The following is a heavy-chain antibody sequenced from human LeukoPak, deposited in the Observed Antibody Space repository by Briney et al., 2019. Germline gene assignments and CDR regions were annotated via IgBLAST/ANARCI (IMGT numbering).Heavy chain of an antibody. Sequence: SETLSLTCTVSGGSISSGDYYWSWIRQPPGKGLEWIGYIYYSGSTYYNPSLKSRVTISVDTSKNQFSLKLSSVTAADTAVYYCARASHGGYSYYGMDVWGQGTTVTVSS. J-gene: IGHJ6*02. V-gene: IGHV4-30-4*02. CDR1: GGSISSGDYY. CDR3: ARASHGGYSYYGMDV. CDR2: IYYSGST.